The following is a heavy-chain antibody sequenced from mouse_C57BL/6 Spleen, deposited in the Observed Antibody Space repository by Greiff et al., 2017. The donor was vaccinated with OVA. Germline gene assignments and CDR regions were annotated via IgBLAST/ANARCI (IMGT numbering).Heavy chain of an antibody. Sequence: EVQLVESEGGLVQPGSSMKLSCTASGFTFSDYYMAWVRQVPEKGLEWVANINYDGSSTYYLDSLKSRFIISRDNAKNILYLQMSSLKSEDTATYYCARDPGDDYYDYFDYWGQGTTLTVSS. CDR3: ARDPGDDYYDYFDY. V-gene: IGHV5-16*01. CDR2: INYDGSST. CDR1: GFTFSDYY. J-gene: IGHJ2*01. D-gene: IGHD2-3*01.